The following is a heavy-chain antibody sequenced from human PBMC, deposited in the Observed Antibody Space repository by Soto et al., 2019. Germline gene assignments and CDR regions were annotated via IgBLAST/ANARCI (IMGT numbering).Heavy chain of an antibody. CDR3: VKPPSYCSGTSCYVAFDF. CDR2: LSGRGGNT. Sequence: PGGSLRLSCAASGFTFWVYDMAWVRQAPGKGLEWVSGLSGRGGNTFYADSVKARFTISRDNSEDTLYLQMNSLRAEDTAIYYCVKPPSYCSGTSCYVAFDFWGRGTMVTVSS. V-gene: IGHV3-23*01. D-gene: IGHD2-2*01. J-gene: IGHJ3*01. CDR1: GFTFWVYD.